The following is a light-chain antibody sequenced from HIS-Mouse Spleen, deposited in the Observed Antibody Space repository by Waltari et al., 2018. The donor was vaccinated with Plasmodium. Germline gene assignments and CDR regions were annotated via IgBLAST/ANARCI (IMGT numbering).Light chain of an antibody. CDR3: YSTDSSGNHRV. CDR1: ALPPKY. V-gene: IGLV3-10*01. J-gene: IGLJ3*02. CDR2: EDS. Sequence: SYELTQPPSGSVSPGQTARITCSGDALPPKYDFWYHQKSGQAPVLVIYEDSKRPSGIPERFSGSSSGTMATLTISGAQVEDEADYYCYSTDSSGNHRVFGGGTKLTVL.